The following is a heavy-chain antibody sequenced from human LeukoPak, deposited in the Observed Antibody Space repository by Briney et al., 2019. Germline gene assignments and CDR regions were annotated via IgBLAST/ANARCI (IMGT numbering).Heavy chain of an antibody. Sequence: SETLSLTCAVYGGSFSGYYWSWIRQPPGKGLEWIGEINHSGSTNYNPSLKSRVTISVDTSKNQFSLKLSSVTAADTAVYYCARANPRIAAHYYYGMDVWGKGTTVTVSS. CDR1: GGSFSGYY. V-gene: IGHV4-34*01. CDR3: ARANPRIAAHYYYGMDV. J-gene: IGHJ6*04. D-gene: IGHD6-25*01. CDR2: INHSGST.